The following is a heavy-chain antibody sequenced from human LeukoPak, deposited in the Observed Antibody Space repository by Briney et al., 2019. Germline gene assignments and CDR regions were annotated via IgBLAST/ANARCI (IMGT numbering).Heavy chain of an antibody. J-gene: IGHJ4*02. V-gene: IGHV3-30-3*01. CDR1: GFTFSTYA. CDR3: ARGYGDFSLNYFDY. Sequence: GGSLRLSCAASGFTFSTYAIHWVRQAPGKGLEWVALISYDGSNEDYADSVKGRFTISRDNSKNTLYLQMNSLRTEDTAMYYCARGYGDFSLNYFDYWGQGTLVTVSS. CDR2: ISYDGSNE. D-gene: IGHD4-17*01.